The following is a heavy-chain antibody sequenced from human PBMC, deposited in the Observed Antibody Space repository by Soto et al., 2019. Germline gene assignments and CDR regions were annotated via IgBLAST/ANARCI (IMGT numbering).Heavy chain of an antibody. CDR1: GFSFSNYE. Sequence: VGSLRLSCAASGFSFSNYEMNWVRQAPGKGLEWISYSRNSDSTTYYADSVRGRFTISRDNAKNLLHLQMHSLRADDTAVYYCARSGGGSGWLGGQGTLVTVSS. J-gene: IGHJ4*02. V-gene: IGHV3-48*03. D-gene: IGHD6-19*01. CDR3: ARSGGGSGWL. CDR2: SRNSDSTT.